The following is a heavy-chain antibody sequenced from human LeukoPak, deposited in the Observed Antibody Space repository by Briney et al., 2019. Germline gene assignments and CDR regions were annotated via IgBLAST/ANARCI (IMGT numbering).Heavy chain of an antibody. V-gene: IGHV4-39*01. J-gene: IGHJ4*02. CDR3: ARHESGVEMAVDY. CDR1: GGSISSSSYY. Sequence: ASETLSLTCTVSGGSISSSSYYWGWIRQPPGKGLEWIGSIYYSGSTYYNPSLKSRVTISVDTSKNQFSLKLSSVTAADTAVYYCARHESGVEMAVDYWGQGTLSPSPQ. D-gene: IGHD5-24*01. CDR2: IYYSGST.